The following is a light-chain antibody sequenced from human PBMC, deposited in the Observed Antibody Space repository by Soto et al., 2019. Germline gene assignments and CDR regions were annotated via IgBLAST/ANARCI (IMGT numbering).Light chain of an antibody. Sequence: EIVMTQSPATLSVSPGERATLSCRASQSVSSNLAWYQQKPGQAPRLLIYGASTRATGIPARFSGSGSGTEFTITISNLQSEDFAVYYCQQYNNWPPSWTFGQGTKVEIK. CDR3: QQYNNWPPSWT. V-gene: IGKV3-15*01. CDR2: GAS. CDR1: QSVSSN. J-gene: IGKJ1*01.